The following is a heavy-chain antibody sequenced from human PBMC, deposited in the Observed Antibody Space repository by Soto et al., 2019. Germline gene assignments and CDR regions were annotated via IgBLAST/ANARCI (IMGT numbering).Heavy chain of an antibody. Sequence: PSETLSLTCTVSGGSISSYYWSWIRQPPGKGLEWFGYIYYSGSTNYNPSLKSRVTISVDTSKSQFSLKLSSVTAADTAVYYCARDNLSVVQLWVGGMDVWGQGTTVTVSS. D-gene: IGHD5-18*01. V-gene: IGHV4-59*01. CDR3: ARDNLSVVQLWVGGMDV. J-gene: IGHJ6*02. CDR2: IYYSGST. CDR1: GGSISSYY.